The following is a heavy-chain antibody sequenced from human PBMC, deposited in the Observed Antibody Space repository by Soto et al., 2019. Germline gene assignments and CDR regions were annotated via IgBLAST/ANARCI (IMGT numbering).Heavy chain of an antibody. CDR1: GYTFTGYY. CDR3: ARSPLDIVATIRNYYYYYGMDV. D-gene: IGHD5-12*01. CDR2: INPNSGGT. J-gene: IGHJ6*02. Sequence: VASVKVSCKASGYTFTGYYMHWVRQAPGQGLEWMGWINPNSGGTNYAQKFQGRVTMTRDTSISTAYMELSRLRSDDTAVYYCARSPLDIVATIRNYYYYYGMDVWGQGTTVTVSS. V-gene: IGHV1-2*02.